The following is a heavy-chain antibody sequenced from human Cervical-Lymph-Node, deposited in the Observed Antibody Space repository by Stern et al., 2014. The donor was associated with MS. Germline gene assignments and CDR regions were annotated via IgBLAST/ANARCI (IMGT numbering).Heavy chain of an antibody. CDR2: IDWYDDT. CDR3: VRIGVTATCPDY. Sequence: QITLKESGPALVKPTQTLTLTCTFSGFSLTTNGMRVSWIRLPPGKALEWLARIDWYDDTFYSQSLKTRLTISKDTSKNQVVLTMTNMDPVDTATYYCVRIGVTATCPDYWGQGTLVTVSS. D-gene: IGHD2-21*02. V-gene: IGHV2-70*04. J-gene: IGHJ4*02. CDR1: GFSLTTNGMR.